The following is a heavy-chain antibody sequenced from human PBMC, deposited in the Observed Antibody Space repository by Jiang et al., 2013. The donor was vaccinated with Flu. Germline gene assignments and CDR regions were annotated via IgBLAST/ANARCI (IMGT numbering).Heavy chain of an antibody. J-gene: IGHJ4*02. CDR3: ARASGSGIAVAGRALGDY. V-gene: IGHV1-18*01. CDR2: ISAYNGNT. CDR1: FTSYG. Sequence: FTSYGISWVRQAPGQGLEWMGWISAYNGNTNYAQKLQGRVTMTTDTSTSTAYMELRSLRSDDTAVYYCARASGSGIAVAGRALGDYWGQGTLVTVSS. D-gene: IGHD6-19*01.